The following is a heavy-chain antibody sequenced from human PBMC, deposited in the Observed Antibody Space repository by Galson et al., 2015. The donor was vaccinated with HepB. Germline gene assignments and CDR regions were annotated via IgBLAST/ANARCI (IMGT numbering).Heavy chain of an antibody. CDR1: GFTFSSYA. CDR3: ARVGLSDGDYDY. CDR2: ISYDGSNK. Sequence: SLRLSCAASGFTFSSYAMHWVRQAPGKGLEWVAVISYDGSNKYYADSVKGRFTISRDNSKNTLYLQMNSLRAEDTAVYYCARVGLSDGDYDYWGQGTLVTVSS. D-gene: IGHD4-17*01. J-gene: IGHJ4*02. V-gene: IGHV3-30*04.